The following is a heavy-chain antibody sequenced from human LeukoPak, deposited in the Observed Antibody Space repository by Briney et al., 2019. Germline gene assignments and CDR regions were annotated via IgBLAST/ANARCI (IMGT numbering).Heavy chain of an antibody. D-gene: IGHD5-18*01. CDR2: INHSGST. CDR3: AKGAGGFSYYNWFDP. CDR1: GGSFSGYY. J-gene: IGHJ5*02. Sequence: SETLSLTCAVYGGSFSGYYWSWIRQPPGKGLEWIGEINHSGSTNYNPSLKSRVTISVDTSKNQFSLKLASVTAADTAIYYCAKGAGGFSYYNWFDPWGQGTLVTVSS. V-gene: IGHV4-34*01.